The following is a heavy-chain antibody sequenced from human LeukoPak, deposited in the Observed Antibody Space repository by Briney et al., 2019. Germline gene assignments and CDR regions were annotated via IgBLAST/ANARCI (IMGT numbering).Heavy chain of an antibody. D-gene: IGHD3-10*01. J-gene: IGHJ3*02. CDR3: ARDPLVRAVIGCAFDI. CDR2: ISNDGSWT. CDR1: GFPFSIYA. Sequence: SLRLSCVASGFPFSIYAIHWVRQAPGRGLEWVAGISNDGSWTYYTDSVRGRFTISRDNSKNTLYLQMNSLRAEDTAVYHCARDPLVRAVIGCAFDIWGQGTMVTVSS. V-gene: IGHV3-30*04.